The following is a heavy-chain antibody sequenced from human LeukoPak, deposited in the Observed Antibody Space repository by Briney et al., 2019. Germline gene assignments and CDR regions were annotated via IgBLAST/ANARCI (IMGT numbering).Heavy chain of an antibody. D-gene: IGHD5-24*01. V-gene: IGHV4-61*02. CDR3: ATETCEDGYNFYPPLYYFDY. CDR1: GDSISSGSYY. J-gene: IGHJ4*02. Sequence: SETLSLTCTVSGDSISSGSYYWSWIRQPAGRGLEWIGRIHTSGSTNYNPSLKSRVTISVDTSKNQFSLKLSSVTAADTAVYYCATETCEDGYNFYPPLYYFDYWGQGTLVTVSS. CDR2: IHTSGST.